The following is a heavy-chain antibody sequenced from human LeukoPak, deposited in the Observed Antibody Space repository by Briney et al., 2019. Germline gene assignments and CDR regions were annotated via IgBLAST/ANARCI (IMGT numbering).Heavy chain of an antibody. J-gene: IGHJ6*02. CDR3: ARDSTSETNYYYYGMDV. Sequence: GASVKVSCKASGYTFTSYGISWVRQAPGQGLEWMGWIRAYNGNTNYAQKLQGRVTMTTDTSTSTAYMELRSLRSDDTAVYYCARDSTSETNYYYYGMDVWGQGTTVTVSS. CDR1: GYTFTSYG. CDR2: IRAYNGNT. V-gene: IGHV1-18*01. D-gene: IGHD2-2*01.